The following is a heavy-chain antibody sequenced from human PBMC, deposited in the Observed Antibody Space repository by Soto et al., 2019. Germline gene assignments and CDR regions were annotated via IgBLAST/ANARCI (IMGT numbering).Heavy chain of an antibody. CDR2: ISYDGSNK. CDR3: ARDTPAYCGGDCSFDY. CDR1: GFTFSSYA. D-gene: IGHD2-21*02. V-gene: IGHV3-30-3*01. Sequence: QVPLVESGGGVVQPGRSLRLSCAASGFTFSSYAMHWVRQAPGKGLEWVAVISYDGSNKYYADSVKGRFTISRDNFKTXLYLQMNSLRAEDTAVYYCARDTPAYCGGDCSFDYWGQGTLVTVSS. J-gene: IGHJ4*02.